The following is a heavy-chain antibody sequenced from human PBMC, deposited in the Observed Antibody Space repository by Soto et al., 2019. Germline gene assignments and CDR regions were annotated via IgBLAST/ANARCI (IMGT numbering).Heavy chain of an antibody. J-gene: IGHJ4*02. CDR3: ARDRDNSNWPNFDS. Sequence: ASVKVSCKASGCTFSVYTISWVRQAPGQGLEWMGRVIPFLDITSYSQRFQGRVTITADKSTTTAYMELSSLRSEDTAVYYCARDRDNSNWPNFDSWGQGTLVTVSS. CDR1: GCTFSVYT. V-gene: IGHV1-69*02. CDR2: VIPFLDIT. D-gene: IGHD6-13*01.